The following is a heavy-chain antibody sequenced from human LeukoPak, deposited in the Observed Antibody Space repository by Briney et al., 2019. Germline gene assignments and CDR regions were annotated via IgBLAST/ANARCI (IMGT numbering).Heavy chain of an antibody. D-gene: IGHD6-19*01. V-gene: IGHV1-24*01. CDR1: GYTLTELS. CDR3: TRSPPHSGGWCDY. CDR2: FDPEDGET. J-gene: IGHJ4*02. Sequence: ASVKVSCKVSGYTLTELSMHWVRQAPGKGLEWMGGFDPEDGETIYAQKFQGRVTITRNTSISTAYMELSSLRSEDTAVYYCTRSPPHSGGWCDYWGQGTLVTVSS.